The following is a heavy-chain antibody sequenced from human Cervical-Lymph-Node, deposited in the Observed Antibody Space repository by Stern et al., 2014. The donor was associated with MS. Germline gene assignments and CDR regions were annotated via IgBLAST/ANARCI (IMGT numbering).Heavy chain of an antibody. J-gene: IGHJ6*02. CDR1: GFSFSSYS. CDR2: ISSRGSTI. V-gene: IGHV3-48*02. CDR3: ARDGDGNYWGSSLDV. Sequence: EVQLVESGGGLVQPGGSLRLSCAGSGFSFSSYSMSWVRQAPGKGLEWVSFISSRGSTIYFADSVKGRFTISRENAKNSLFLQMNSLRDEDTAVYYCARDGDGNYWGSSLDVWGQGTTVTVSS. D-gene: IGHD1-26*01.